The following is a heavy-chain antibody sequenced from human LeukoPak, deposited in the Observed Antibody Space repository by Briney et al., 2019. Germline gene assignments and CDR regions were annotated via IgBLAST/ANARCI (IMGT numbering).Heavy chain of an antibody. V-gene: IGHV4-59*12. CDR2: IYYSGST. Sequence: SETLSLTCTVSGGSISSYYWSWIRQPPGKGLEWIGYIYYSGSTNYNPSLKSRATISVDTSKNQFSLKLSSVTAADTAVYYCARVGSCSGGSCYYRLFDYWGQGTLVTVSS. D-gene: IGHD2-15*01. CDR3: ARVGSCSGGSCYYRLFDY. J-gene: IGHJ4*02. CDR1: GGSISSYY.